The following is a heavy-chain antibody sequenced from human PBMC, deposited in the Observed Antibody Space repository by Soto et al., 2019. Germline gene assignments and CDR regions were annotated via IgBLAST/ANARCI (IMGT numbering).Heavy chain of an antibody. CDR3: TTDGSFGGVVVAFHL. D-gene: IGHD3-10*01. Sequence: EVQMVESGGGLVKPGGSLRLSCAVSGFSFRDAWMNWVRQAPGKGLEWVGRLKRRAAGGAIDYAAPVKGTFTTSRDDSEDTLYLQINSLKTEDTAMYYCTTDGSFGGVVVAFHLWGQGTMLSVSS. J-gene: IGHJ3*01. CDR1: GFSFRDAW. V-gene: IGHV3-15*07. CDR2: LKRRAAGGAI.